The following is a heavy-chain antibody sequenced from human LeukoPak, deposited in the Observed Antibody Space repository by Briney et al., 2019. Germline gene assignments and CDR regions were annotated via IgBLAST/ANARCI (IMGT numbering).Heavy chain of an antibody. CDR3: ARRSRELDY. J-gene: IGHJ4*02. CDR1: GYNFTTYW. CDR2: IYPGDSDT. V-gene: IGHV5-51*01. D-gene: IGHD1-1*01. Sequence: GESLKISCQGSGYNFTTYWIGWVRQMPGKGLEWVGIIYPGDSDTRYSPSFQGQVTISADKSITTAYLQWSSLKASDTAMYYCARRSRELDYWGQGTLVTVSS.